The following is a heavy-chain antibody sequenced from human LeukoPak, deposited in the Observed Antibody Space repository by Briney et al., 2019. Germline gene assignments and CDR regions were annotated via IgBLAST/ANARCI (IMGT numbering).Heavy chain of an antibody. D-gene: IGHD3-10*01. CDR1: GFTFSSYA. CDR2: ISGSGGST. CDR3: AKESSSGSYRRMFDY. Sequence: GGSLRLSCAASGFTFSSYAMSWVRQAPGKGLEWVSAISGSGGSTYYADSVKGRFTISRDNTKNTLYLQMNSLRAEDTAVYYCAKESSSGSYRRMFDYWGQGTLVNVSS. V-gene: IGHV3-23*01. J-gene: IGHJ4*02.